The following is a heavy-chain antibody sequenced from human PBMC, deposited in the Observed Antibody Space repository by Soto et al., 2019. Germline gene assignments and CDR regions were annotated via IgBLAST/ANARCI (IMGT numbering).Heavy chain of an antibody. CDR1: CASMNSYY. V-gene: IGHV4-59*01. D-gene: IGHD3-16*01. CDR3: VRSGHSFGGVM. Sequence: KTSETLSLTCTVSCASMNSYYGSWVRQPPGKGLEWIGYMYYSGGSNSNPSLKGRVTISVDTSKNQISLKLTSVTAADTAVYYCVRSGHSFGGVMWGQGTLVTVSS. J-gene: IGHJ4*02. CDR2: MYYSGGS.